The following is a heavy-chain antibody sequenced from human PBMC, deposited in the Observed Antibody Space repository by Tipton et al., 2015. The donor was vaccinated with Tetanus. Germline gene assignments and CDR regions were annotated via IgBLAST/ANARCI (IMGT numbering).Heavy chain of an antibody. V-gene: IGHV3-21*06. CDR3: AREGSSGWFDP. D-gene: IGHD1-26*01. J-gene: IGHJ5*02. CDR1: GFTFSGYS. CDR2: ISSSGSHM. Sequence: GSLRLSCAASGFTFSGYSMNWVRQAPGKGLEWVPSISSSGSHMYYAESVRGRFSISRDNAKNSLYLQMNSLRADDTALYYCAREGSSGWFDPWGRGTLVTVSS.